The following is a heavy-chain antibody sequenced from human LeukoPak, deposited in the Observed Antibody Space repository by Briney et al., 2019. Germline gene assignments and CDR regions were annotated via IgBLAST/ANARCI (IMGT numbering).Heavy chain of an antibody. CDR3: ARGDLGYYYYYMDV. Sequence: GASVKVSCKASGGTFSSYAISWVRQAPGQGLEWMGGIIPIFGTANYAQKFQGRVTITTDESTSTAYMELSSLRSEDTAVYYCARGDLGYYYYYMDVWGKGTTVTVSS. V-gene: IGHV1-69*05. CDR2: IIPIFGTA. D-gene: IGHD3-16*01. J-gene: IGHJ6*03. CDR1: GGTFSSYA.